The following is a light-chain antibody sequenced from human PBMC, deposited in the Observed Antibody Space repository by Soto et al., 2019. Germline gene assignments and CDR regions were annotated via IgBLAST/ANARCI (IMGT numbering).Light chain of an antibody. V-gene: IGLV2-11*01. CDR1: TSDVGGYIY. CDR2: DVR. J-gene: IGLJ2*01. CDR3: CSYAGYSTLV. Sequence: QSVLTQPRSVSGSPGQSVTISCTGTTSDVGGYIYVSWYQLHPGKAPKLIIYDVRERPSGVPDRFSGSKSGSTASLTISGLQAEDEADYYCCSYAGYSTLVFGGGTKVTVL.